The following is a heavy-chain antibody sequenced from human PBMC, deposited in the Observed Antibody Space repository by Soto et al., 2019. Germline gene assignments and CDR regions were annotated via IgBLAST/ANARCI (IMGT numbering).Heavy chain of an antibody. D-gene: IGHD3-3*01. CDR1: GGSFRNYV. CDR2: IIPIFETT. V-gene: IGHV1-69*01. Sequence: QAQLVQSGAEVKKPGSSVKVSCKASGGSFRNYVFSWVRQAPGQGLEWMGGIIPIFETTRYAQKFQGRVTITADESTSTAYMELSSLRSEDTAVYYCVRAQRSLEWLCSFDYWGQGTLVTVSS. J-gene: IGHJ4*02. CDR3: VRAQRSLEWLCSFDY.